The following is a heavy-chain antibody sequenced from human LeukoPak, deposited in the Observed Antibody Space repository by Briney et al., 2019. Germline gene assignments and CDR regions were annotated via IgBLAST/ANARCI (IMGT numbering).Heavy chain of an antibody. J-gene: IGHJ3*02. CDR1: GFNFGTYG. V-gene: IGHV3-48*01. D-gene: IGHD3-9*01. CDR2: IPSSGSTI. Sequence: GGALRPSCSSSGFNFGTYGMNWVRQPPGKGLGWVSFIPSSGSTIYYADSVQGRFTISRDNAKKLLYLRMNSLTAEDTAVYYCARLYHDILGMPFDIWGQGTMVTVSS. CDR3: ARLYHDILGMPFDI.